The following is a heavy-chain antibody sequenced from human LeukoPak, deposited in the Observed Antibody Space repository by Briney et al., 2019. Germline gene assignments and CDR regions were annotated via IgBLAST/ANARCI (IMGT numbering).Heavy chain of an antibody. Sequence: ASVKVSFKACGYTLTGFFMHWVPQAPGQGLEWMGWINPNSGGTNYAQKFQGRVTMTRDTSISTAYMELSRLRSDDTAVYYCARELSRGYVFFCYWGQGTLATVSS. V-gene: IGHV1-2*02. CDR2: INPNSGGT. CDR3: ARELSRGYVFFCY. CDR1: GYTLTGFF. J-gene: IGHJ4*02. D-gene: IGHD5-12*01.